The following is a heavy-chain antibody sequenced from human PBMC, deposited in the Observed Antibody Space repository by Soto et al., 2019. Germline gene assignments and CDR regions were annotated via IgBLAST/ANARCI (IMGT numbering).Heavy chain of an antibody. V-gene: IGHV3-33*01. Sequence: GGSLRLSCAASGFTFSSYGMHWVRQAPGKGLEWVAVIWYDGSNKYYADSVKGRFTISRDNSKNTLYLQMNSLRAEDTAVYYCARGPHEVVPAAMPRGVFDYWGQGTLVTVSS. D-gene: IGHD2-2*01. J-gene: IGHJ4*02. CDR2: IWYDGSNK. CDR3: ARGPHEVVPAAMPRGVFDY. CDR1: GFTFSSYG.